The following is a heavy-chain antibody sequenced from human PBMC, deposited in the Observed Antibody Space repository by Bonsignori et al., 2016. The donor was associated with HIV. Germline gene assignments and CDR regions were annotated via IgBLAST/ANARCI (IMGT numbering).Heavy chain of an antibody. D-gene: IGHD3-3*01. J-gene: IGHJ5*02. V-gene: IGHV3-48*03. Sequence: WIRQPPGKGLEWISYISSSSDTIYYADSVKGRFTITRDNAKNSLYLQMNSLRVEDTAIYYCARDVKVTVLGVAGINWSDPWGQGTLVTVSS. CDR3: ARDVKVTVLGVAGINWSDP. CDR2: ISSSSDTI.